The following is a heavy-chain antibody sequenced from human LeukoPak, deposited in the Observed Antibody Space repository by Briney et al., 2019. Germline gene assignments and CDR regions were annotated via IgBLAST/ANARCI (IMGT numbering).Heavy chain of an antibody. D-gene: IGHD3-3*01. CDR3: ARDPYYDFWSGYFYYYMDV. CDR2: INSDGSST. V-gene: IGHV3-74*01. J-gene: IGHJ6*03. Sequence: PGGSLRLSCAASGFTFSSYWMHWVRQAPGKGLVWVSRINSDGSSTSYADSAKGRFTISRDNAKNTLYLQMNSLRAEDTAVYYCARDPYYDFWSGYFYYYMDVWGKGTTVTVSS. CDR1: GFTFSSYW.